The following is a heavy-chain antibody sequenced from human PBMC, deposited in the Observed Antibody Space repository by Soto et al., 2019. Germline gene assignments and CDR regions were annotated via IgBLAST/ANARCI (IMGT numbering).Heavy chain of an antibody. V-gene: IGHV3-64D*08. CDR3: VKGRITMIVVVPPLDAFDI. Sequence: GGSLRLFFSASGFTLSSYAMHLVRQAPGKGLEYVSAISSNGGSTYYADAVKCRFTISRDNSKNTLYLQMSSLRAEDTAVYYCVKGRITMIVVVPPLDAFDIWGQGTMVTVSS. J-gene: IGHJ3*02. CDR2: ISSNGGST. D-gene: IGHD3-22*01. CDR1: GFTLSSYA.